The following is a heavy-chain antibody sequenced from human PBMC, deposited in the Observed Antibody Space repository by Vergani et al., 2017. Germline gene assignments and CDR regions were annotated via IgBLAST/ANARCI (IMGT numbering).Heavy chain of an antibody. J-gene: IGHJ4*02. CDR2: FDPEHGEV. CDR3: AIVTDCYDSSGYYLDY. V-gene: IGHV1-24*01. D-gene: IGHD3-22*01. Sequence: QVQLVQSGSEVRKPGASVKVSCQVSGYSLTELTIHWVRQAPGKGLEWMGGFDPEHGEVTFAHHIQGRVTMTEDRSTDTAYMALSSLRPEDTALYYCAIVTDCYDSSGYYLDYWGQGTLVTVSS. CDR1: GYSLTELT.